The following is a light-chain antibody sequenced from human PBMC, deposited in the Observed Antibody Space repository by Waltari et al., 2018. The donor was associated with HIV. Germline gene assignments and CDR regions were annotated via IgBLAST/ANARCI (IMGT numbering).Light chain of an antibody. Sequence: EIVLTQSPATLSLSPGERATLSCRASQRVSSHLAWDQQKPGQAPRLLIYDASNRATGIPARFSGSGPGTDFTLTISSLEPEDFAVYYCQQRSNWLTFGGGTKVEIK. CDR1: QRVSSH. J-gene: IGKJ4*01. V-gene: IGKV3D-11*01. CDR3: QQRSNWLT. CDR2: DAS.